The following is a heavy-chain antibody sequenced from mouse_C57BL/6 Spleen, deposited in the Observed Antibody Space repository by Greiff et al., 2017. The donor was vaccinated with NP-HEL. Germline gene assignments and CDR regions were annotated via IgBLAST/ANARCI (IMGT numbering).Heavy chain of an antibody. CDR1: GYTFTDYN. Sequence: EVQLQQSGPELVKPGASVKMSCKASGYTFTDYNMHWVKQSHGKSLEWIGYINPNNGGTSYNQKFKGKATLTVNKSSSTAYMGLRSLTSEDSAVYYCARKTDYYGSSYPWFAYWGQGTLVTVSA. D-gene: IGHD1-1*01. CDR2: INPNNGGT. CDR3: ARKTDYYGSSYPWFAY. J-gene: IGHJ3*01. V-gene: IGHV1-22*01.